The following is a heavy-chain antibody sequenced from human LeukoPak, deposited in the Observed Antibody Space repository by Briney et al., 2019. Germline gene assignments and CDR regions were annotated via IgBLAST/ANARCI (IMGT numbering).Heavy chain of an antibody. Sequence: PGGSLRLSCAASGFTFSRYSMNWVRQAPGKGLEWVSSISSSSSYIYYADSVKGRFTISRDNSKNTLYLQMNSLRAEDTAVYYCAKLLSNSGRFLYWGQGTLVTVSS. CDR1: GFTFSRYS. D-gene: IGHD4-23*01. CDR2: ISSSSSYI. V-gene: IGHV3-21*01. CDR3: AKLLSNSGRFLY. J-gene: IGHJ4*02.